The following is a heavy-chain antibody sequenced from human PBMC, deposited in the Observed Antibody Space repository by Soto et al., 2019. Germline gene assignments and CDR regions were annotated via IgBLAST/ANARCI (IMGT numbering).Heavy chain of an antibody. D-gene: IGHD3-9*01. Sequence: PSQTLSLTCAISGDSVSSNSAAWNWIRQSPSRGLEWLGRTYYRSKWYNDYAVSVKSRITINPDTSKNQFSLQLNSVTPEDTAVYYCARAYYDILSGYQVYYYYYGMDVWAQRTTVTGSS. V-gene: IGHV6-1*01. J-gene: IGHJ6*02. CDR3: ARAYYDILSGYQVYYYYYGMDV. CDR2: TYYRSKWYN. CDR1: GDSVSSNSAA.